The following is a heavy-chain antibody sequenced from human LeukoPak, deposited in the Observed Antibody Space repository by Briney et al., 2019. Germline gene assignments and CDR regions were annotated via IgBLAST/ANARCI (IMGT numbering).Heavy chain of an antibody. J-gene: IGHJ6*03. V-gene: IGHV4-34*01. CDR1: GGSFSGYY. D-gene: IGHD3-10*01. Sequence: SETLSLNCAVYGGSFSGYYWSWIRQPPGQGLQWIGEINHSGSTNYNPSLKSRVTISIDTSKNQFSLKLSSVTAADTPVYYFARGILWFGEGNYYMDVWGKGTTVTVSS. CDR2: INHSGST. CDR3: ARGILWFGEGNYYMDV.